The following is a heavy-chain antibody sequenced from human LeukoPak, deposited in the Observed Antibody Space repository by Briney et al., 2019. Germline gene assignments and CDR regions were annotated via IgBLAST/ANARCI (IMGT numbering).Heavy chain of an antibody. J-gene: IGHJ3*02. CDR1: GFTFSSYA. D-gene: IGHD5-18*01. CDR3: AKNQNGYSSANDALNI. Sequence: PGGSLRLSCAASGFTFSSYAMHWVRQAPGKGLEWVAVISYDGSNKYYADSVKGRFTISRDNAKNSLYLQMNSLRAEDTAVYYCAKNQNGYSSANDALNIWGQGTMVTVSS. V-gene: IGHV3-30*04. CDR2: ISYDGSNK.